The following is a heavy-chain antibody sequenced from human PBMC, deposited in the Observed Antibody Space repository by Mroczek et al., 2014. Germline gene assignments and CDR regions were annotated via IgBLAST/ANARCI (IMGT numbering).Heavy chain of an antibody. D-gene: IGHD2-15*01. CDR3: ARGSGWHKGWYFDL. J-gene: IGHJ2*01. CDR1: GFTFSSYA. V-gene: IGHV3-30-3*01. CDR2: ISYDGSNK. Sequence: QVQLVESGGGVVQPGRSLRLSCAASGFTFSSYAMHWVRQAPGKGLEWVAVISYDGSNKYYADSVKGRFTISRDNSKNTLYLQMNSLRAEDTAVYYCARGSGWHKGWYFDLWGRGTLVTVSS.